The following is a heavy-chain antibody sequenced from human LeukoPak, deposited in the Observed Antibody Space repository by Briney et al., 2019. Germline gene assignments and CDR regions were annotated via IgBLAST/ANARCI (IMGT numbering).Heavy chain of an antibody. D-gene: IGHD6-19*01. J-gene: IGHJ6*02. CDR1: GGSVSSGGYG. Sequence: PSETLSLTCTVSGGSVSSGGYGWSWIRQPPGKGLEWIGYIYYSGSTNYNPSLKSRVTISVDTSKNQFPLKLSSVTAADTAVYFCARHMWLARDPKYYGMDVWGQGTTVTVSS. CDR3: ARHMWLARDPKYYGMDV. CDR2: IYYSGST. V-gene: IGHV4-61*08.